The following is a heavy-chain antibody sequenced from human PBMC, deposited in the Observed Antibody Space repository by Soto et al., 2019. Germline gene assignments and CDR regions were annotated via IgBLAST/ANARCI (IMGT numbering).Heavy chain of an antibody. D-gene: IGHD3-22*01. CDR1: GFTFGDYA. Sequence: RRLSCTASGFTFGDYAMSWVRQAPGKGLEWVGFIRSKAYGGTTEYAASVKGRFTISRDDSKSIAYLQMDSLKTEDTAVYYCLRYYYDSSGYGATVDYWGQGTLVTVSS. CDR2: IRSKAYGGTT. J-gene: IGHJ4*02. CDR3: LRYYYDSSGYGATVDY. V-gene: IGHV3-49*04.